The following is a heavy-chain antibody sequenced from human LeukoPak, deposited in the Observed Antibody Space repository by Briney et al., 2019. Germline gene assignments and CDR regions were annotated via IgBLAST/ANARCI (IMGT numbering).Heavy chain of an antibody. CDR1: GGSISSYY. CDR2: INHSGST. CDR3: ARVGLYKNWFDP. Sequence: SETLSLTCTVSGGSISSYYWSWIRQPPGKGLEWIGEINHSGSTNYNPSLKSRVTISVDTSKNQFSLKLSSVTAADTAVYYCARVGLYKNWFDPWGQGTLDTVSS. J-gene: IGHJ5*02. D-gene: IGHD5-24*01. V-gene: IGHV4-34*01.